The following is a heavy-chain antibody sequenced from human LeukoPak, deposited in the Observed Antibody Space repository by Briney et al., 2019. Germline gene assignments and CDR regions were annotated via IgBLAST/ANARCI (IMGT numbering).Heavy chain of an antibody. Sequence: SQTLSLTCTVSGGSISSGDYYWSWIRQPPGKGLEWIGYIYYSGSTYYNPSLKSRVTISVDTPKNQFSLKLSSVTAADTAVYYCASSTPSRAFDIWGQGTMVTVSS. CDR2: IYYSGST. V-gene: IGHV4-30-4*08. J-gene: IGHJ3*02. CDR3: ASSTPSRAFDI. D-gene: IGHD2-2*01. CDR1: GGSISSGDYY.